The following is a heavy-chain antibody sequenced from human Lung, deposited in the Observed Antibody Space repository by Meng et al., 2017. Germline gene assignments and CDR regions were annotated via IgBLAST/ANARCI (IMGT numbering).Heavy chain of an antibody. D-gene: IGHD3-10*01. CDR3: AKYDSESHKSFDY. J-gene: IGHJ4*02. Sequence: QVQLQESSPGLVKPSEALSLSCTVSGASMSNYYWSWVRQPPGKGLEWIGYIFYTGITSYNPSLRSRVTMSLDTSKNQFSLKLTSVTAADTAVYYCAKYDSESHKSFDYWGQGTLVTVSS. CDR2: IFYTGIT. CDR1: GASMSNYY. V-gene: IGHV4-59*01.